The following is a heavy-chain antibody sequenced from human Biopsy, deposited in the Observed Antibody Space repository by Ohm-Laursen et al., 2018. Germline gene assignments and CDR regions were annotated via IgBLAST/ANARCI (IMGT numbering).Heavy chain of an antibody. CDR3: ARDQGSYYYRMDV. V-gene: IGHV3-21*06. Sequence: SLRLSCAASGFSFNTYTMNWVRQAPGKGLEWVSSISGSSTYIHYADSVKGRCTISRDNAKSSLYLQMNSLSAEDTAVYYCARDQGSYYYRMDVWGQRTTVTVSS. J-gene: IGHJ6*02. CDR2: ISGSSTYI. CDR1: GFSFNTYT.